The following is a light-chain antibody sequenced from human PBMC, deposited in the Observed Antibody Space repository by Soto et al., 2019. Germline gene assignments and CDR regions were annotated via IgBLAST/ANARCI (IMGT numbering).Light chain of an antibody. CDR2: DVS. CDR1: SSDVGAYNY. V-gene: IGLV2-11*01. Sequence: QSALTQPRSVSGSFGQSATISCTGTSSDVGAYNYVSWYQQHPAKAPNLMIYDVSKRPSGVPDRFSGSKSGNTASLTISGLQAEDEGDYYCCSYTNSAYVFGTGT. CDR3: CSYTNSAYV. J-gene: IGLJ1*01.